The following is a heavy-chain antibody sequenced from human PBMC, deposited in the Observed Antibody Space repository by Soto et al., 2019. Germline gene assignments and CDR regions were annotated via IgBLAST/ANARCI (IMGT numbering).Heavy chain of an antibody. CDR2: FYYTGST. D-gene: IGHD5-12*01. V-gene: IGHV4-61*03. J-gene: IGHJ4*02. CDR1: GGSVSSEHYY. CDR3: AGGTDGKKVAY. Sequence: PSETLSLTCTVSGGSVSSEHYYWNWIRQPPGKGLEWIGYFYYTGSTNYNPSLESRLTMSVDMSKNHFSLKLSSVTAADTAVYYCAGGTDGKKVAYWGQGTPVTVSS.